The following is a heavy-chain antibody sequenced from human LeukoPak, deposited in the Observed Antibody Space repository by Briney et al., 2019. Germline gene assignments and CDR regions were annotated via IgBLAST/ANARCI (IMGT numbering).Heavy chain of an antibody. CDR3: ARGRWGSGHYHYLDY. V-gene: IGHV4-59*01. D-gene: IGHD3-22*01. J-gene: IGHJ4*02. CDR2: IYYSGST. Sequence: SETLSLTCTVSGGSISSYFWSWIRQPPGKGLEWIGYIYYSGSTNYNPSLKSRVTISVDKSKNQFSLNLSSVTAADTAVYYYARGRWGSGHYHYLDYWGQGTLVTVSS. CDR1: GGSISSYF.